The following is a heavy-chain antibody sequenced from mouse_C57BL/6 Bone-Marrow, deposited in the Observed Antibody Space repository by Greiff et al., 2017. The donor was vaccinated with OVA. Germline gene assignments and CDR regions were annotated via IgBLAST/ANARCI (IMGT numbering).Heavy chain of an antibody. CDR3: AREGLRRGPGFAY. CDR1: GYTFTSYT. V-gene: IGHV1-4*01. CDR2: INPSSGYT. D-gene: IGHD2-4*01. J-gene: IGHJ3*01. Sequence: QVQLKQSGAELARPGASVKMSCKASGYTFTSYTMHWVKQRPGQGLEWIGYINPSSGYTKYNQKFKDKATLTADKSSSTAYMQLSSLTSEDSAVYYCAREGLRRGPGFAYWGQGTLVTVSA.